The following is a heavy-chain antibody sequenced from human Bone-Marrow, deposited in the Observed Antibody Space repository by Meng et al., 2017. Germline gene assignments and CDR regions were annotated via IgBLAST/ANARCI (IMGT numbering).Heavy chain of an antibody. CDR3: ARDARWLQLLAFDY. J-gene: IGHJ4*02. CDR1: GYTFTSYG. CDR2: ISAYNGNT. Sequence: QVKLWLSGAEVRRPGASVTVSCKASGYTFTSYGISWVRQAPGQGLEWMGWISAYNGNTNYAQKLQGRVTMTTDTSTSTAYMELRSLRSDDTAVYYCARDARWLQLLAFDYWGQGTLVTVSS. V-gene: IGHV1-18*01. D-gene: IGHD5-24*01.